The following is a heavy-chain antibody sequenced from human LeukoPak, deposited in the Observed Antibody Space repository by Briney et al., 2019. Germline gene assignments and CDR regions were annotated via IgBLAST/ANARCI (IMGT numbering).Heavy chain of an antibody. CDR3: AREPNRWYKDY. V-gene: IGHV3-74*01. Sequence: GGSLRLSCAASGFTFSGNWMHWVRQAPGKGLVWVSLITSDGSRTNYADSVKGRFTISRDNAKNTLYLQMNSLRPDDTAVYYCAREPNRWYKDYWGQGTLVTVSS. CDR1: GFTFSGNW. D-gene: IGHD1-1*01. CDR2: ITSDGSRT. J-gene: IGHJ4*02.